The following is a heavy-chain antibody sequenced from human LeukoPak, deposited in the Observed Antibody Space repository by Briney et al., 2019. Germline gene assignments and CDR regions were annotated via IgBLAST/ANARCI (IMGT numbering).Heavy chain of an antibody. J-gene: IGHJ6*03. CDR1: GFTFSSYS. CDR3: ARDHRGSGSRYYYYYMDV. CDR2: ISSSSSYI. D-gene: IGHD3-10*01. Sequence: GGSLRLSCAASGFTFSSYSINWVRQAPGKGLEWVSSISSSSSYIYYADSVKGRFTISRDNAKNSLYLQMNSLRAEDTAVYYCARDHRGSGSRYYYYYMDVWGKGTTVTISS. V-gene: IGHV3-21*01.